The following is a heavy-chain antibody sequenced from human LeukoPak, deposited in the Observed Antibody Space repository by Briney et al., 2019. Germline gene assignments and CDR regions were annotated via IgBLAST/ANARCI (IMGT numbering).Heavy chain of an antibody. CDR3: AKEPRRGYYDSSGYFDY. J-gene: IGHJ4*02. Sequence: PGGSLRLSCAASGFTFSSYAMSWVRQAPGKGLEWVSGISSRGGSTYYADSVKGRFTISRDSSKNTLYLQMNSLRAEDTAVYYCAKEPRRGYYDSSGYFDYWGQGTLVTVSS. D-gene: IGHD3-22*01. CDR2: ISSRGGST. V-gene: IGHV3-23*01. CDR1: GFTFSSYA.